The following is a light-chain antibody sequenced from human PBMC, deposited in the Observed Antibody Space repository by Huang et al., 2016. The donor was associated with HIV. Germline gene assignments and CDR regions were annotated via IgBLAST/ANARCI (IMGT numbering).Light chain of an antibody. J-gene: IGKJ1*01. Sequence: DIQMTQSPSSLSASVGDRVTITCQASQAISKFLNWYQQKPGKVPKILIYDTSNLETGVPSRFSGSGSGTHFTFTISSLQPEDIATYYCQQYDNLPRTFGQGTKVEIK. CDR1: QAISKF. V-gene: IGKV1-33*01. CDR3: QQYDNLPRT. CDR2: DTS.